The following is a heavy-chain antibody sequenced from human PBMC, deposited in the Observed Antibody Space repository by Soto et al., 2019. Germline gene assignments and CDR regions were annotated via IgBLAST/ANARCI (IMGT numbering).Heavy chain of an antibody. CDR1: GGSFSSDPYY. CDR2: IYYSGRT. J-gene: IGHJ4*02. D-gene: IGHD3-16*01. CDR3: ARDGGYYFDY. Sequence: QVQLQESGPGLVKPSQTLSLTCTVSGGSFSSDPYYWSWIRQHPGKGLEWIGYIYYSGRTYYNPSLKSRVTMSVDTSKNQFSLKLNSVTAADTAVYFCARDGGYYFDYWGQGTLVTVSS. V-gene: IGHV4-31*03.